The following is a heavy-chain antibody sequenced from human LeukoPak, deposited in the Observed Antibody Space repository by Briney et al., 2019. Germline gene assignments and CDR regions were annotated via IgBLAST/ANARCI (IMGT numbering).Heavy chain of an antibody. CDR2: INPSGGST. Sequence: ASVKVSCKASGYTFTSYFIHWVRQAPGQGLEWMGIINPSGGSTNYAQKFQGRVTMTRDMSTSTVYMELSSLRSDDTAVYYCARGARYDFWSGFYWGQGTLVTVSS. J-gene: IGHJ4*02. D-gene: IGHD3/OR15-3a*01. V-gene: IGHV1-46*01. CDR1: GYTFTSYF. CDR3: ARGARYDFWSGFY.